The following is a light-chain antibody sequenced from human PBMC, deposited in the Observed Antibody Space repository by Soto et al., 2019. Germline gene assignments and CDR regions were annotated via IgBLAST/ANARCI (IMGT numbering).Light chain of an antibody. CDR2: GNS. J-gene: IGLJ1*01. CDR1: SSNIGATYD. CDR3: QSYDSSLSAHYV. V-gene: IGLV1-40*01. Sequence: QLVLTQPPSVSGAPGQRVTISCTGGSSNIGATYDVQWYQQLPGTAPKLLIYGNSNRPSGVPDRFSGSKSGTSASLAITGLQADDEADYYCQSYDSSLSAHYVFGTGTKLTVL.